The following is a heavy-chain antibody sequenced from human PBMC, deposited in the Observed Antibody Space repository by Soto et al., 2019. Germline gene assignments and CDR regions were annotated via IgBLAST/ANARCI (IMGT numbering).Heavy chain of an antibody. Sequence: QVQLVQSGAEGKKPGASVKVSCKASGYTFTSYGISWVRKAPGQGLEWMGWISAYNGNTNYAKKLQGRVTMTTDTSTITTYMELRSLRSDDTAVYCCAREINLRDYHFWIGPIYYYFGMDVCGQGTTVTVSS. CDR3: AREINLRDYHFWIGPIYYYFGMDV. V-gene: IGHV1-18*04. CDR1: GYTFTSYG. D-gene: IGHD3-3*01. CDR2: ISAYNGNT. J-gene: IGHJ6*02.